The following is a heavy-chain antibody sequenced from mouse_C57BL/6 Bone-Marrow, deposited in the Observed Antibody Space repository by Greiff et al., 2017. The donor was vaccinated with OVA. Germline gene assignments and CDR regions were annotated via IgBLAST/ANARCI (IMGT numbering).Heavy chain of an antibody. J-gene: IGHJ1*03. Sequence: EVKLVESGAGLVKPGGSLKLSCAASGFTFSSYAMSWVRQTPEKRLEWVAYISSGGDYIYYADTVKGRFTISRDNARNTLYLQMSSLKSEDTAMYYCTRADGDWYFDVWGTGTTVTVSS. CDR2: ISSGGDYI. CDR1: GFTFSSYA. CDR3: TRADGDWYFDV. V-gene: IGHV5-9-1*02.